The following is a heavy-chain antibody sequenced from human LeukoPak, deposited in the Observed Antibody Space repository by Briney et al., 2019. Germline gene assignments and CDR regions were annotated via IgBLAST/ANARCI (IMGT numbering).Heavy chain of an antibody. CDR2: ISSSSSYI. D-gene: IGHD2-2*01. V-gene: IGHV3-21*04. CDR1: GFTFSSYS. J-gene: IGHJ4*02. Sequence: GGSLRLSCAASGFTFSSYSMNWVRQAPGKGLEWVSSISSSSSYIYYADSVKGRFTISRDNSKNTVFLQMNSLRAEDTAVYYCAKEAQGCSITSCYFDSWGQGTLVTVSS. CDR3: AKEAQGCSITSCYFDS.